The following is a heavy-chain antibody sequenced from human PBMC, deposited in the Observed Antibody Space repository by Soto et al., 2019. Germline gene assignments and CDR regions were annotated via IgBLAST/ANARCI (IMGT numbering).Heavy chain of an antibody. CDR2: INPNSGDT. D-gene: IGHD2-15*01. CDR1: GYTFTGYY. Sequence: QVQLGQSGAEEKKPGASVRVSGTASGYTFTGYYIHWVRQAPGQGLEWMGWINPNSGDTNLAQKFQGRVTMSRDTSISTTYRELGRLASDDTAAYFWARGIVVRGQGWIDPLGQGTLGTGS. V-gene: IGHV1-2*02. CDR3: ARGIVVRGQGWIDP. J-gene: IGHJ5*02.